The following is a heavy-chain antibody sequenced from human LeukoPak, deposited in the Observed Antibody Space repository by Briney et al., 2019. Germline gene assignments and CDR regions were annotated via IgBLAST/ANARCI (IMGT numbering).Heavy chain of an antibody. CDR3: AKGEGITGTATPDY. D-gene: IGHD1-20*01. CDR2: KSHDGNNK. V-gene: IGHV3-30*18. Sequence: GGSLRLSCAASGFTFSNYGMHWVRQAPGKGLEWMADKSHDGNNKNYADSVKGRFTISRDNSKNTLFLQMNSLRAEDTAVYYCAKGEGITGTATPDYWGQGTLLTVSS. J-gene: IGHJ4*02. CDR1: GFTFSNYG.